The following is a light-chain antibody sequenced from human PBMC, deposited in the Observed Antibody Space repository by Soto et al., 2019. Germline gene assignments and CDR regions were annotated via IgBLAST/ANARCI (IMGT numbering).Light chain of an antibody. CDR3: SSDTTTNTRFR. CDR1: SSDVGAYNY. Sequence: QSALTQPASVSGSPGQSITVSCTGTSSDVGAYNYVSWYQQHPGKDPKLIIYEVSYRPSGVSGRFSGSKSVNTASLTISGLQAEDEADYYCSSDTTTNTRFRFGGGTKRPVL. J-gene: IGLJ3*02. CDR2: EVS. V-gene: IGLV2-14*01.